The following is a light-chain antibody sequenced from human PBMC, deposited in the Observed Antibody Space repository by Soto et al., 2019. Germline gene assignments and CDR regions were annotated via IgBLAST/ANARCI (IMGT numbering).Light chain of an antibody. V-gene: IGKV2-28*01. CDR2: LGC. J-gene: IGKJ1*01. Sequence: DIVMTQSPLSLPVTPGEPASISCRSSQSLLHSNGYNYLDWYLQKPGQSPQLLIYLGCNRASGVPYRFSGSGSGTDFKMRSSRAEAEDVGVYYCVQPPQSWTFGQGTKVEIK. CDR3: VQPPQSWT. CDR1: QSLLHSNGYNY.